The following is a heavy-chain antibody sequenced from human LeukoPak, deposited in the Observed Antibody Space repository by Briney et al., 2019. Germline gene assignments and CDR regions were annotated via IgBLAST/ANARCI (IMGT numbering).Heavy chain of an antibody. D-gene: IGHD3-10*01. CDR2: IYYSGST. Sequence: SETLSLTCTVSGASISSSNYYWGWIRQPPGKGLEWIGSIYYSGSTYYNPSLKSRVTISVDTSKNQFSLKLSSVTAADTAVYYCAGRTYYYGSGSYPQFDPWGQGTLVTVSS. CDR3: AGRTYYYGSGSYPQFDP. CDR1: GASISSSNYY. J-gene: IGHJ5*02. V-gene: IGHV4-39*01.